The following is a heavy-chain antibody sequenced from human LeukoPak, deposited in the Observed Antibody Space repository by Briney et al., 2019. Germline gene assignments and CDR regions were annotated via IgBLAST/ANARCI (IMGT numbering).Heavy chain of an antibody. CDR1: GGSISSHY. CDR2: MYLSGTT. D-gene: IGHD3-22*01. J-gene: IGHJ4*02. Sequence: SETLSLTCTVSGGSISSHYWSFIRQPPGKGLEWIGEMYLSGTTHSNPSVKSRVTISIDKSKNQFFLNLSSVTAADTAVYYCAGLVGRYSSGLYYYYFDYWGQGTLVTVSS. V-gene: IGHV4-59*11. CDR3: AGLVGRYSSGLYYYYFDY.